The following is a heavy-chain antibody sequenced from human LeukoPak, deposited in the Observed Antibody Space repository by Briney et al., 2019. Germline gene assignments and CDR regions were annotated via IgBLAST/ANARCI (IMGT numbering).Heavy chain of an antibody. CDR3: ARVRLDYFDY. CDR2: ISGSGGST. D-gene: IGHD3-3*01. Sequence: PGGSLRLSCAASGFTFSSYGMSWVRQAPGKGLGWVSAISGSGGSTYYADSVKGRFTISRDNSKNTLYLQMNSLRAEDTAVYYCARVRLDYFDYWGQGTLVTVSS. V-gene: IGHV3-23*01. J-gene: IGHJ4*02. CDR1: GFTFSSYG.